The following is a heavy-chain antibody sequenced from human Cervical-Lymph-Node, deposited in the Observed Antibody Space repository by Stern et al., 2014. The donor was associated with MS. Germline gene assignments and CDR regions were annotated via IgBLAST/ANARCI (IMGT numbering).Heavy chain of an antibody. Sequence: EVQLEESGGGLVQPGGSLRLSCAASGFTFSSYWMHWVRQAPGKGLVWVSRINTDCRSTNYADSVKGRFTISRDNAKNTLYLRMNSLRVEDTAVYYCARGTVAAAGTDYWGQGTLVTVSS. CDR2: INTDCRST. CDR1: GFTFSSYW. V-gene: IGHV3-74*02. D-gene: IGHD6-13*01. CDR3: ARGTVAAAGTDY. J-gene: IGHJ4*02.